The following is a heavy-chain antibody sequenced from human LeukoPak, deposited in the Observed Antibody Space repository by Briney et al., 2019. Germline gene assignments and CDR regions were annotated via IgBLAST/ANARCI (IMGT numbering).Heavy chain of an antibody. V-gene: IGHV3-30*02. D-gene: IGHD2-21*01. CDR3: AKVGTVVVVIARGEAFDI. Sequence: GGSLRLSCAASGFTFSSYGMHWVSQAPGKGLEWVAFIRYDGSNKYYADSVKGRFTISRDNSKNPLYLQMNSLRAEDTAVYYCAKVGTVVVVIARGEAFDIWGQGTMVTVSS. J-gene: IGHJ3*02. CDR2: IRYDGSNK. CDR1: GFTFSSYG.